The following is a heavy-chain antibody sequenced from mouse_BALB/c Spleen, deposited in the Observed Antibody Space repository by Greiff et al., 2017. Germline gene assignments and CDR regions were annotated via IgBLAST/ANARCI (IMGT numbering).Heavy chain of an antibody. V-gene: IGHV1S81*02. D-gene: IGHD2-12*01. Sequence: QVQLQQPGAELVRPGASVKLSCKASGYTFTSYWMHWVKQRPGQGLEWIGEINPSNGRTNYNEKFKGKATLTVDKSSSTAYMQLSSLTSEDSAVYYCGYDYWGQGTTLTVSS. CDR3: GYDY. CDR2: INPSNGRT. J-gene: IGHJ2*01. CDR1: GYTFTSYW.